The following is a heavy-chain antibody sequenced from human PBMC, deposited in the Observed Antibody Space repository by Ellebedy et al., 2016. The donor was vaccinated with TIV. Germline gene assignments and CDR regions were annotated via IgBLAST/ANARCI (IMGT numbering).Heavy chain of an antibody. CDR3: ARERGDCSSTSCYDYYYYGMDV. CDR2: MNHNSGNT. CDR1: GYTFTSYY. V-gene: IGHV1-8*03. D-gene: IGHD2-2*01. J-gene: IGHJ6*02. Sequence: ASVKVSCKASGYTFTSYYMHWVRQAPGQGLEWMGWMNHNSGNTGYAQKFQGRVTITADKSTSTAYMELSSLRSEDTAVYYCARERGDCSSTSCYDYYYYGMDVWGQGTTVTVSS.